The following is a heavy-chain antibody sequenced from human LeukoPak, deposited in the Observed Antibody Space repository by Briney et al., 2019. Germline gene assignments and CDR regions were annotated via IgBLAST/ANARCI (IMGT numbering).Heavy chain of an antibody. J-gene: IGHJ4*02. Sequence: SETLSLTCTVSGGPISSSGYFWGWIRQPPGKGLEWIGSIYYSGSTYYNSSLKSRVTISIGTSKNQFSLKLSSVTAADTAVYFCASLGGGYNGDYWGQGTLVTVSS. V-gene: IGHV4-39*01. CDR2: IYYSGST. CDR3: ASLGGGYNGDY. CDR1: GGPISSSGYF. D-gene: IGHD5-24*01.